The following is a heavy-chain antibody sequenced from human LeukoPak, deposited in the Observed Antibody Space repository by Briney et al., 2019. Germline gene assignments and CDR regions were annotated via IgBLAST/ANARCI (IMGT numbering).Heavy chain of an antibody. J-gene: IGHJ5*01. V-gene: IGHV3-23*01. CDR2: ISGNTGAT. D-gene: IGHD2-15*01. Sequence: GGSLRLSCAASGFTFKNFVMTWVRQAPGQGLDWVSAISGNTGATYYADSVKGRFTISRDNSKNTLYLQMNSLRAEDTAVYYCARKWWEDWFDSWGQGALVTVSS. CDR3: ARKWWEDWFDS. CDR1: GFTFKNFV.